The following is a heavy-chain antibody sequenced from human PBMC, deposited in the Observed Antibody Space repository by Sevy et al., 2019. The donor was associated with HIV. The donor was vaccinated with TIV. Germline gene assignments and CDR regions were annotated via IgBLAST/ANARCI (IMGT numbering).Heavy chain of an antibody. Sequence: ASVKVSCKASGYTFTSYDINWVRQATGQGLEWMGWMNPNSGNIGYAQKFQGRVTMTRNTSISTAYMELSSLRSEDTAVYYCARAHGDGRYLQHWAQGTLVTVSS. J-gene: IGHJ1*01. CDR2: MNPNSGNI. CDR1: GYTFTSYD. CDR3: ARAHGDGRYLQH. V-gene: IGHV1-8*01. D-gene: IGHD3-10*01.